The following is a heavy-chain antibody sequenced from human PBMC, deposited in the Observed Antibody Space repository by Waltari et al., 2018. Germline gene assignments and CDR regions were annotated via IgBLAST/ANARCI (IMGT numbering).Heavy chain of an antibody. CDR3: ASGLGYMDY. J-gene: IGHJ4*02. CDR2: IWYDGSNK. V-gene: IGHV3-33*01. Sequence: QVQLVESGGGVVQPGRSLRLSCAASGFTFSSYGMNWVRQAPGKGLEWVAVIWYDGSNKDYADSVKGRFTISRDNSKNTLYLQMNSLRAEDTAVYYCASGLGYMDYWGQGTLVTVSS. D-gene: IGHD1-1*01. CDR1: GFTFSSYG.